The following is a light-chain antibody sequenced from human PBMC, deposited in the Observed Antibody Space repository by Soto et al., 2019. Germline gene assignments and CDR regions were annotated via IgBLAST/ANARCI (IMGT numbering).Light chain of an antibody. CDR1: RRIGDR. Sequence: DIQMTHSPSSLSAVVLYIVTITCRASRRIGDRLAWFQQKPGKAPQFLIQAASNLQSGVPSRFSGSGSGTEIILSINSLQPEDIATYYCLKVSSFPRKFGQGTKVDIK. V-gene: IGKV1-12*01. J-gene: IGKJ1*01. CDR2: AAS. CDR3: LKVSSFPRK.